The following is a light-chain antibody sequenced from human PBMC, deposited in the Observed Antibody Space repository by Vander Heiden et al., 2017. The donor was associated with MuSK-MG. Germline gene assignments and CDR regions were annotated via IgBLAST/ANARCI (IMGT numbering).Light chain of an antibody. J-gene: IGLJ1*01. Sequence: SYVLTQPPPVSVAPVQTARITCGGNNIGSKSVHGYQQKPGQAPVLVVYDDSDRPSGIPERFSGSNSGNTATLTTSRVEAGEEADYYCQVWDSSSDHYVFGTGTKVTV. CDR3: QVWDSSSDHYV. CDR2: DDS. V-gene: IGLV3-21*02. CDR1: NIGSKS.